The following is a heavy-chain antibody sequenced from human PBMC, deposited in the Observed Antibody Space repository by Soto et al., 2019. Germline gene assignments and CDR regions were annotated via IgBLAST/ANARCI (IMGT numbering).Heavy chain of an antibody. V-gene: IGHV1-18*04. CDR2: ISPYNGNT. CDR3: ARVPTPTHGDSNKNNFLDP. D-gene: IGHD3-10*01. Sequence: ASVKVSCKASGYTFVDYGFSWVRQAPGQGLEWMGWISPYNGNTHYVETFQGRVTMTTDTSTSTAFMELRTLTSDDTAVYYCARVPTPTHGDSNKNNFLDPWGQGTRVTVSS. CDR1: GYTFVDYG. J-gene: IGHJ5*02.